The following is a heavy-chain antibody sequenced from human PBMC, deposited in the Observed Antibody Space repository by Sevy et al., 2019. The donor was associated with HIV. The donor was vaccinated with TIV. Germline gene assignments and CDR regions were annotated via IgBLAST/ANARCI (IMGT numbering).Heavy chain of an antibody. CDR2: INSVGSST. CDR1: GFTFSSYW. Sequence: GGSLRLSCAASGFTFSSYWMHWVRQAPGKGLVWVSRINSVGSSTSYADSVKGRFTISRDNAKNTMYLQMNSLRAEDTVVYYCARTGLWPKVSALDIWGQGTMVTVSS. V-gene: IGHV3-74*01. J-gene: IGHJ3*02. D-gene: IGHD5-18*01. CDR3: ARTGLWPKVSALDI.